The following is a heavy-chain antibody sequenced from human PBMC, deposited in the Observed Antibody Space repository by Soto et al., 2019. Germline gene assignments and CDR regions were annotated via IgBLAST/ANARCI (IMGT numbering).Heavy chain of an antibody. CDR1: GGTFSSYA. CDR3: ARDSRYSYGYDYYYGMDV. J-gene: IGHJ6*02. Sequence: SVKVSCKASGGTFSSYAISWVRRAPGQGLEWMGGIIPIFGTANYAQKFQGRVTITADESTSTAYMELSSLRSEDTAVYYCARDSRYSYGYDYYYGMDVWGQGTTVTVSS. D-gene: IGHD5-18*01. V-gene: IGHV1-69*13. CDR2: IIPIFGTA.